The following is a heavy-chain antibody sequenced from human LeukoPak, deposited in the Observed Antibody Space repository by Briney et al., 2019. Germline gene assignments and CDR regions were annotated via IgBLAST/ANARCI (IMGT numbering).Heavy chain of an antibody. D-gene: IGHD6-13*01. CDR3: ARDEAQQLVFLGEELFDY. CDR1: GFTFSTYS. V-gene: IGHV3-21*01. CDR2: ISSSSSYI. J-gene: IGHJ4*02. Sequence: GGSLRLSCAASGFTFSTYSMNWVRQAPGKGLEWVSSISSSSSYIYYADSVKGRFTISRDNAKNSAYLQMNSLRAEDTAVYYCARDEAQQLVFLGEELFDYWGQGTLVTVSS.